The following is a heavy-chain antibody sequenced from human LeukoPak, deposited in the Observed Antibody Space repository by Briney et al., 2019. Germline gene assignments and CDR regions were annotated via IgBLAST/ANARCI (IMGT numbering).Heavy chain of an antibody. V-gene: IGHV1-8*01. CDR1: GYIFTSYD. D-gene: IGHD6-13*01. J-gene: IGHJ5*02. CDR2: MNPNSGNT. CDR3: ARVTQGYSSSWYLGNWFDP. Sequence: ASVKVSCKASGYIFTSYDINWVRQATGQGLEWMGWMNPNSGNTGYAQKFQGRVTMTRNTSISTAYMELSSLRSEDTAVYYCARVTQGYSSSWYLGNWFDPWGQGTLVTVSS.